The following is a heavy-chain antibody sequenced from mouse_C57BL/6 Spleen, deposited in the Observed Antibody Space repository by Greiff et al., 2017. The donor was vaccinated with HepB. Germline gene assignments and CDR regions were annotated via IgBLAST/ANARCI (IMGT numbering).Heavy chain of an antibody. CDR3: ARSGGCAMDY. J-gene: IGHJ4*01. Sequence: QVQLQQSGAELVRPGASVKLSCKASGYTFTSYSMHWVKQRPGQGLEWIGYINPSDGYTKYNQKFKDKATLTADTSSSTAYLQLSSLTSEDSAVYYCARSGGCAMDYWGQGTSVTVSS. D-gene: IGHD1-2*01. CDR1: GYTFTSYS. CDR2: INPSDGYT. V-gene: IGHV1-4*01.